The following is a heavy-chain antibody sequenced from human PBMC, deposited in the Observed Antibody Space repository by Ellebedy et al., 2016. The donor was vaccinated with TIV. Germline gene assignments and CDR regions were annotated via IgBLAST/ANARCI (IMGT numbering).Heavy chain of an antibody. V-gene: IGHV3-33*01. Sequence: GGSLRLSCAASGFIFSSYGMHWVRQAPGKGLEGVAVIWYDGRTEDYGDSVKGRFTISRDNSKNTVYLQMNSLRADDTAVYFCARGFATEDWGLGTLVTVSS. CDR1: GFIFSSYG. CDR2: IWYDGRTE. J-gene: IGHJ4*02. D-gene: IGHD2-15*01. CDR3: ARGFATED.